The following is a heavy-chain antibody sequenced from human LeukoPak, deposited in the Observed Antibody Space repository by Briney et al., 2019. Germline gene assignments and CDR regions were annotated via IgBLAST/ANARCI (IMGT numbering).Heavy chain of an antibody. CDR1: GGSISSSSYY. CDR3: ARRRGSTWSLVFDY. CDR2: IYYSGST. V-gene: IGHV4-39*01. Sequence: SETLSLTCTVSGGSISSSSYYWGWIRQPPGKGLEWIGSIYYSGSTYYSPSLKSRVTISVDTSKNQFSLKLASVTAADTAVYYCARRRGSTWSLVFDYWGQGTLVTVSS. J-gene: IGHJ4*02. D-gene: IGHD6-13*01.